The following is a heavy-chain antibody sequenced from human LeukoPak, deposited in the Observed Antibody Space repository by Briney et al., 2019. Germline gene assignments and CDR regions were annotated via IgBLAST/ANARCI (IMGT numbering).Heavy chain of an antibody. V-gene: IGHV3-23*01. J-gene: IGHJ5*02. CDR2: ISGSGGST. D-gene: IGHD1-26*01. Sequence: GGSLRLSCAASGFTFNSYAMSWVRQAAGKGLEWVSSISGSGGSTYYADSVKGRFTISRDNSKNSLYLQMSSLRAEDTALYYCAKGVRSGTYYNCFGPWGQGTLVTVSS. CDR1: GFTFNSYA. CDR3: AKGVRSGTYYNCFGP.